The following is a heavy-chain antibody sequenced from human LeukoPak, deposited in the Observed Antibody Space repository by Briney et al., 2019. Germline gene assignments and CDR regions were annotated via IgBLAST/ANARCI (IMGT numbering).Heavy chain of an antibody. CDR1: GNTLTELS. J-gene: IGHJ6*02. CDR2: VDPRDGET. V-gene: IGHV1-24*01. Sequence: ASVKVSCKVSGNTLTELSMHWVRQAPGKGLEWMGGVDPRDGETFYAQKLQGRVTMTEDTSTDTAYLELSSLRSEDTAIYYCATFIPRPNEYGDYLYYYYGMDVWGQGTTVTVSS. D-gene: IGHD4-17*01. CDR3: ATFIPRPNEYGDYLYYYYGMDV.